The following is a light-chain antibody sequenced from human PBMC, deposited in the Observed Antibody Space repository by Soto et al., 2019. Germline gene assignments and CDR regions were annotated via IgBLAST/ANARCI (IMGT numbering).Light chain of an antibody. CDR3: QQYSSQWT. J-gene: IGKJ1*01. CDR1: QSISGR. V-gene: IGKV1-5*01. CDR2: EDS. Sequence: DIQMTQSPATLSASVGDRVTITCRASQSISGRLAWYQQRAGIAPKLLLYEDSSLDNGFPSRFSGRGSGTKRPLTISSLQPDDFATYYCQQYSSQWTFGNGTKVEIK.